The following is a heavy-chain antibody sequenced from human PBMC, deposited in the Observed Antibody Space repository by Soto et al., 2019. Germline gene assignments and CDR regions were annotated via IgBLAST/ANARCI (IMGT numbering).Heavy chain of an antibody. CDR2: ISWNSGSI. Sequence: EVQLVESGGGLVQPGRSLRLSCAASGFTFDDYAMHWVRQAPGKGLEWVSGISWNSGSIGYADSVKGRFTISRDNAKNSLYLQMNRLRAEDTALYYCAKVLFGMSGASNDYWGQGTLVTVYS. V-gene: IGHV3-9*01. CDR3: AKVLFGMSGASNDY. CDR1: GFTFDDYA. J-gene: IGHJ4*02. D-gene: IGHD2-15*01.